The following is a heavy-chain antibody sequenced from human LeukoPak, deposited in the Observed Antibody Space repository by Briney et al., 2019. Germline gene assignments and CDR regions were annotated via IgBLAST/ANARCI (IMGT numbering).Heavy chain of an antibody. Sequence: GGSLRLSCVVSGSTFSNYWMHWVRQAPGKGLVWVSRINTDGSDTSYVDSVRGRFTVSRDNAKDTLYLQMNSLRSEDTAVYYCARRGEDGFGYRYWGQGTLVTVSS. CDR3: ARRGEDGFGYRY. V-gene: IGHV3-74*01. D-gene: IGHD5-12*01. J-gene: IGHJ4*02. CDR2: INTDGSDT. CDR1: GSTFSNYW.